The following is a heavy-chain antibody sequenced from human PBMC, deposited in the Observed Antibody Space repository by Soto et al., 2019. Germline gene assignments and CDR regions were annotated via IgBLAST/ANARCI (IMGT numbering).Heavy chain of an antibody. CDR2: ISPKSGGT. J-gene: IGHJ4*02. CDR1: GYTFTDYY. D-gene: IGHD3-9*01. CDR3: ARPPGYISDWYYFDL. Sequence: QVQLVQSGAEVKKPGASVKVSCEASGYTFTDYYMHWVRQAPGQGFEWMGRISPKSGGTNYAQKFQGRVTMAWDTSLNTAYMELSSLTSEDTAVYYCARPPGYISDWYYFDLWGQGTLITVSS. V-gene: IGHV1-2*02.